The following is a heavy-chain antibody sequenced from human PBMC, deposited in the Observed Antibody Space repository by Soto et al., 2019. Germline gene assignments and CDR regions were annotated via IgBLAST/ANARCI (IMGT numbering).Heavy chain of an antibody. CDR1: GFSFTSYW. CDR3: ARWGFALSGFDL. V-gene: IGHV3-7*01. CDR2: IKSDGSEK. J-gene: IGHJ4*02. Sequence: EVQLVESGGGLVQPGGSLRLSCVASGFSFTSYWMSWVRQAPGKGLEWVANIKSDGSEKYYEDSVQGRFTISRDNDKNSLFLQMNSLRAGDTAVYYGARWGFALSGFDLWGQGTLVTVSP. D-gene: IGHD6-19*01.